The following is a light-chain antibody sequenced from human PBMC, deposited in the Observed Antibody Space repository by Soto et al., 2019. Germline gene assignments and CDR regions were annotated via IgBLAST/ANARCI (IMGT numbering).Light chain of an antibody. J-gene: IGLJ2*01. CDR1: NIGSVS. Sequence: SYVLTQPPSVSVAPGQTATITCGGDNIGSVSVHWYQQRAGQATILVIFDDTDRPSGIPVRFSGSNSGNTATLTISRVEAGDEADFYCQVWDRSRAHVVFGGGTKLTVL. CDR3: QVWDRSRAHVV. V-gene: IGLV3-21*02. CDR2: DDT.